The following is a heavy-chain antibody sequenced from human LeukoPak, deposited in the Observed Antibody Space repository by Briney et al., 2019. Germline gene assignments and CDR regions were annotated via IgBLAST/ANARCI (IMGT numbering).Heavy chain of an antibody. Sequence: ASVKVSCKASGYTFTGYYIHWVRLAPGQGLEWMGWINPNSGGTSYPQKFQGRVTMTRDTSISTAYMELSRLRSDDTAVYYCAPTRGSAWYFAYWGQGTLVTVSS. V-gene: IGHV1-2*02. J-gene: IGHJ4*02. CDR3: APTRGSAWYFAY. D-gene: IGHD6-19*01. CDR2: INPNSGGT. CDR1: GYTFTGYY.